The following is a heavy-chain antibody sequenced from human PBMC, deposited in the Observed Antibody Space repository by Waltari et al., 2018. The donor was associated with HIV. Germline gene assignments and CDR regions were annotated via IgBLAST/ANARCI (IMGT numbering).Heavy chain of an antibody. Sequence: QVQLVESGGDVVQPGRSLRLSCAASGFTFSSYGLHWVRQAPGKGVEWMAFISNDGSDKYYADSVKGRFTISRDTSKNTLYLQMNNLRHEDTAAYYCASTYGSGSYHFDYWGQGTRVTVSS. CDR1: GFTFSSYG. V-gene: IGHV3-30*03. D-gene: IGHD3-10*01. J-gene: IGHJ4*02. CDR2: ISNDGSDK. CDR3: ASTYGSGSYHFDY.